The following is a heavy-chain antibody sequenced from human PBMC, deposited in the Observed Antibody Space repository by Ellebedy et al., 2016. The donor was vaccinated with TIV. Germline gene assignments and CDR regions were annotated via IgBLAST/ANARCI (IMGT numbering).Heavy chain of an antibody. Sequence: GGSLRLSXAASGFTFSSYAMSWVRHAPGKGLERVSSITVSGGGSTYYADSVKGRFTISRDNSKNTVYLQMNSLRAEDTAVYYCARGGLNYFDYWGQGTLVTVSS. V-gene: IGHV3-23*01. J-gene: IGHJ4*02. CDR3: ARGGLNYFDY. D-gene: IGHD5-12*01. CDR1: GFTFSSYA. CDR2: ITVSGGGST.